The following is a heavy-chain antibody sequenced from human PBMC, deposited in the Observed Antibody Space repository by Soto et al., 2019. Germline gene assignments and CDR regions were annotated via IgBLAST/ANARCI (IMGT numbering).Heavy chain of an antibody. CDR2: IIPVFGTV. D-gene: IGHD6-13*01. Sequence: QVQLVQSGAEVKKPGSSVMVSCKASGGALSSYTISWVRQAPGQGFEWLGGIIPVFGTVKYAQRFQGRVTITLDESTGTVYMELSSLRSEDTAVYYCARGNQYSSSWYTWFDPWGQGTLVIVSS. CDR1: GGALSSYT. J-gene: IGHJ5*02. CDR3: ARGNQYSSSWYTWFDP. V-gene: IGHV1-69*01.